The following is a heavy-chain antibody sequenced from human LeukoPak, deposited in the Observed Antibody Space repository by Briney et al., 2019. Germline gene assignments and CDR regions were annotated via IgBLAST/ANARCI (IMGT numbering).Heavy chain of an antibody. Sequence: GGSLRLSCAASGFTFSSYAMSWVRQAPGKGLEWVSAISGSGGSTYYADSVKGRFTISRDNFKNTLYLQMNSLRAEDTAVYYCAKYGSSSSLFFDYWGQGTLVTVSS. V-gene: IGHV3-23*01. J-gene: IGHJ4*02. D-gene: IGHD6-6*01. CDR3: AKYGSSSSLFFDY. CDR1: GFTFSSYA. CDR2: ISGSGGST.